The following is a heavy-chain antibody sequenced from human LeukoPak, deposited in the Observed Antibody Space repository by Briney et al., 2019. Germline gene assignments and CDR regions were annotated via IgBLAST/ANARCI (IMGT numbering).Heavy chain of an antibody. CDR1: GGSISSYY. V-gene: IGHV4-59*01. CDR2: SYHSGST. Sequence: PSETLSLTCTVSGGSISSYYWSWIRPPPGKGLEWIGYSYHSGSTNYNPSLKSRVTISVDTSKNQFSLKLSSVTAADTAVYYCARGTLVGDFWSGYSLNWFDPWGQGTLVTVSS. CDR3: ARGTLVGDFWSGYSLNWFDP. J-gene: IGHJ5*02. D-gene: IGHD3-3*01.